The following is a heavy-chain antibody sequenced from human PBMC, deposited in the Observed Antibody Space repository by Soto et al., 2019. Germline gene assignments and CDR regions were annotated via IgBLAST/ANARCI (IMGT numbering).Heavy chain of an antibody. D-gene: IGHD3-3*01. CDR3: ARAIFGVVTLNWFDP. CDR2: INHSGST. V-gene: IGHV4-34*01. J-gene: IGHJ5*02. Sequence: SETLSLTCAVYGGSFSGYYWSWIRQRPGKGLEWIGEINHSGSTNYNPSLKSRVTISVDTSKNQFSLKLSSVTAADTAVYYCARAIFGVVTLNWFDPWGQGTLVTVSS. CDR1: GGSFSGYY.